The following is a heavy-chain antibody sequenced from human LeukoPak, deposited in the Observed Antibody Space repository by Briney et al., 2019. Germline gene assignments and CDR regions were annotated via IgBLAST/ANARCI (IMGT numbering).Heavy chain of an antibody. CDR2: IYHSGSS. V-gene: IGHV4-39*07. CDR1: GDSISSSSYY. Sequence: SETLSLTCTVSGDSISSSSYYWGWIRQPQGKGLEWIGSIYHSGSSSYNPSLKRRVTISVDTSKNQFSLKLSSVTAADTAVYYCAREQWLVYYYGMDVWGQGTTVTVSS. J-gene: IGHJ6*02. CDR3: AREQWLVYYYGMDV. D-gene: IGHD6-19*01.